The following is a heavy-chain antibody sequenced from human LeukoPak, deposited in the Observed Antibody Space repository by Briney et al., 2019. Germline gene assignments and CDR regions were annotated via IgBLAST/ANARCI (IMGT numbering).Heavy chain of an antibody. V-gene: IGHV3-7*01. CDR2: IKQDGSEK. J-gene: IGHJ4*02. CDR1: GFTVSSNY. CDR3: AREMAPGSGDY. D-gene: IGHD5-24*01. Sequence: GGSLRLSCAASGFTVSSNYMSWVRQAPGKGLEWVANIKQDGSEKYYVDSVKGRFTISRDNAKNSLYLQMNSLRAEDTAVYYCAREMAPGSGDYWGQGTLVTVSS.